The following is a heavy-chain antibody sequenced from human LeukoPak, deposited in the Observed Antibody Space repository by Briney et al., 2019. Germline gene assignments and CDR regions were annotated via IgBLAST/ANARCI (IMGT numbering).Heavy chain of an antibody. CDR2: IYHSGST. Sequence: SQTLSLTCAVSGGSISSGGYSWSWIRQPPGKGLEWIGYIYHSGSTYYNPSRKSRVTISVDRSKNQFSLKLSSVTAADTAVYYCASRRYCSSTSCPENWGQGTLVTVSS. CDR1: GGSISSGGYS. V-gene: IGHV4-30-2*01. D-gene: IGHD2-2*01. J-gene: IGHJ4*02. CDR3: ASRRYCSSTSCPEN.